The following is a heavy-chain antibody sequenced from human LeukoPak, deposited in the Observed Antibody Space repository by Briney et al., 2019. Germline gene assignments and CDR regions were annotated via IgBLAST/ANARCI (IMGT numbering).Heavy chain of an antibody. J-gene: IGHJ4*02. Sequence: ASVKVSCKASGYTFTGYYMHWVRQAPGQGLEWIGWINPNSGGTNYAQKFQGRVTMTRDTSISTAYMELSRLRSDDTAVYYCARAAIAVAGTPGDWGQGTLVTVSS. CDR2: INPNSGGT. CDR3: ARAAIAVAGTPGD. V-gene: IGHV1-2*02. D-gene: IGHD6-19*01. CDR1: GYTFTGYY.